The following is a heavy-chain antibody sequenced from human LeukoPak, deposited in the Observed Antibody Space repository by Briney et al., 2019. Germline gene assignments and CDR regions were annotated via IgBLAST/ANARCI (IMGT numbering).Heavy chain of an antibody. J-gene: IGHJ4*02. CDR1: GGSFSGYY. CDR3: ASFRWAVGLEY. Sequence: PSETLSLTCAVYGGSFSGYYWSYIRQTPGKGLEWIGEISHSGGTNYNPSLKSRLTISVDTSKNQFSLKLNSVTAADTAVYYCASFRWAVGLEYWDQGTLVTVSS. D-gene: IGHD2-15*01. CDR2: ISHSGGT. V-gene: IGHV4-34*01.